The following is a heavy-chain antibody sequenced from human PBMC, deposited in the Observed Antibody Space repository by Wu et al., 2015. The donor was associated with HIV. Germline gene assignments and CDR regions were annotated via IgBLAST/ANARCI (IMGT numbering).Heavy chain of an antibody. CDR1: GDTFSKYA. D-gene: IGHD5-12*01. Sequence: QVHLIQFGAEVKKPGSSVKVSCKSSGDTFSKYAINWVRQAPGQGLEWMGAIVPVYNIPNYAQKFQDRVTISADRSTNTAYMELRGLRSEDTAIYFCARGKYSGYNNVYYYYMDVWGAGTKVIVSS. CDR2: IVPVYNIP. CDR3: ARGKYSGYNNVYYYYMDV. V-gene: IGHV1-69*14. J-gene: IGHJ6*03.